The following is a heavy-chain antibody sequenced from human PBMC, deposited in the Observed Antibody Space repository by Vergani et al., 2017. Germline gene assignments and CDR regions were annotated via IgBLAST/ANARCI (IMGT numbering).Heavy chain of an antibody. D-gene: IGHD6-13*01. CDR2: MYHSGST. Sequence: QVRLQESGPGLVKPSETLSLTCSVSGGSMSGYYWSWIRQPPGKELEWIGYMYHSGSTNYNPSLETRVTISGDTSKNQFSLKLNSVTAADTAVYYCASPPVAAAGMYQAAEDEYFQHWGQGTLVTVSS. V-gene: IGHV4-59*08. CDR3: ASPPVAAAGMYQAAEDEYFQH. CDR1: GGSMSGYY. J-gene: IGHJ1*01.